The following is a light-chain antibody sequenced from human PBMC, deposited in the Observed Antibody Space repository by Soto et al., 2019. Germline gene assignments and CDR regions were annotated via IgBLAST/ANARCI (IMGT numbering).Light chain of an antibody. Sequence: VLTQSPGTLSLSPGERATLFCRAGQSVDSGDLAWYQQKPGQAPRLLIFGASKRATGIPDRFSGSGSGRDFTLTISGLEPEDFAVYYCQQYGSSPLISFGQGTRLEIK. V-gene: IGKV3-20*01. CDR1: QSVDSGD. CDR2: GAS. J-gene: IGKJ5*01. CDR3: QQYGSSPLIS.